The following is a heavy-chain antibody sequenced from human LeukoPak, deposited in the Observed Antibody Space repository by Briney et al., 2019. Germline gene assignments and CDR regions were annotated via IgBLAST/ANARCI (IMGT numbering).Heavy chain of an antibody. Sequence: SETLSLTCTVSGGSISSYYWSWIRQPPGKGLEWSGYIYYSGSTNYNPSLKSRVTISVDTSKNQFSLKLSSVTAADTAVYYWARRKMGATWFVAFDIWGQGTMVTVSS. CDR1: GGSISSYY. CDR2: IYYSGST. CDR3: ARRKMGATWFVAFDI. D-gene: IGHD1-26*01. V-gene: IGHV4-59*08. J-gene: IGHJ3*02.